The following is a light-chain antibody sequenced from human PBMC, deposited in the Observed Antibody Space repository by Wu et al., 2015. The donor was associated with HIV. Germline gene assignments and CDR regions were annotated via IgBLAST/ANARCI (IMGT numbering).Light chain of an antibody. CDR2: GAS. Sequence: EIVLTQSPGTLSLSPGERATLSCRASQSVSSSYSAWYQQKPGQAPRLLIYGASSRATGIPDRFSGSGSGTDFTLTISRLEPEDFAVYYCQQYGSSPPGAFGPGTKVDIK. J-gene: IGKJ3*01. CDR3: QQYGSSPPGA. CDR1: QSVSSSY. V-gene: IGKV3-20*01.